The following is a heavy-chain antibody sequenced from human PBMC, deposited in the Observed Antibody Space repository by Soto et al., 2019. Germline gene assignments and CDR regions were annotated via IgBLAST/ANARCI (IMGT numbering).Heavy chain of an antibody. CDR2: ISAYNGNT. V-gene: IGHV1-18*01. CDR1: GYTFTSYG. J-gene: IGHJ6*03. Sequence: ASVKVSCKASGYTFTSYGISWVRQATGQGLEWMGWISAYNGNTNYAQKLQGRVTMTTDTSTSTAYMELRSLRSDDTAVYYCAREGAAAGDYYYYMDVWGKGTTVTVSS. D-gene: IGHD6-13*01. CDR3: AREGAAAGDYYYYMDV.